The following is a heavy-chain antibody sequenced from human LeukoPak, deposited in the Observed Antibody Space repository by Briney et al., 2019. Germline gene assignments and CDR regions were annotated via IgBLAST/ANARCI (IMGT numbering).Heavy chain of an antibody. CDR1: GGSFSGYY. D-gene: IGHD6-19*01. J-gene: IGHJ4*02. CDR2: INHSGST. V-gene: IGHV4-34*01. CDR3: ASLLGPGTAVAGREFDY. Sequence: ASETLSLTCAVYGGSFSGYYWSWIRQPPGKGLEWIGEINHSGSTNYNPSLKSRVTISVDTSKNQFSLKLSSVTAADTAVYYCASLLGPGTAVAGREFDYWGQGTLVTVSS.